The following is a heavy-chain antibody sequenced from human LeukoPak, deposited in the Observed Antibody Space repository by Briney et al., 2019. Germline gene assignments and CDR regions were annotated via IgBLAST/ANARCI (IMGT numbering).Heavy chain of an antibody. D-gene: IGHD2-2*01. CDR1: GFTFSDYY. CDR3: AREREDSIVVVPAALDY. CDR2: ISSSGSTI. V-gene: IGHV3-11*04. Sequence: GGSLRLSCAASGFTFSDYYMSWIRQAPGRGLEWVSYISSSGSTIYYADSVKGRLTISRDNAKNSLYLQMNSLRAEDTAVYYCAREREDSIVVVPAALDYWGQGTLVTVSS. J-gene: IGHJ4*02.